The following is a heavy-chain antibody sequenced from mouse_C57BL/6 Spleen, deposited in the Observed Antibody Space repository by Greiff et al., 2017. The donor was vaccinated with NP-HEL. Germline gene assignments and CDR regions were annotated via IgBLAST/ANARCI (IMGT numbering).Heavy chain of an antibody. V-gene: IGHV5-4*01. CDR1: GFTFSSYA. CDR3: ARDDGYPAWFAY. CDR2: ISDGGSYT. Sequence: DVMLVESGGGLVKPGGSLKLSCAASGFTFSSYAMSWVRQTSEKRLEWVATISDGGSYTYYPDNVKGRFTISRDNAKNNLYLQMSHLKSEDTAMYYCARDDGYPAWFAYWGQGTLVTVSA. J-gene: IGHJ3*01. D-gene: IGHD2-3*01.